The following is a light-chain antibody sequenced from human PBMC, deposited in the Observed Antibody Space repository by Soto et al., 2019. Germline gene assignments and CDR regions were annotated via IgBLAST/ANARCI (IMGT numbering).Light chain of an antibody. CDR1: SSDVGGFNY. V-gene: IGLV2-14*01. Sequence: QSALTQSASVSGSPGQSITISCTGTSSDVGGFNYVSWYQQHPGKAPKLLIFDVYSRPSGISNRFSGSKSGNTASLTISGLQAEDEADYYCSSYTTSSSYVFGAGTKLTVL. J-gene: IGLJ1*01. CDR3: SSYTTSSSYV. CDR2: DVY.